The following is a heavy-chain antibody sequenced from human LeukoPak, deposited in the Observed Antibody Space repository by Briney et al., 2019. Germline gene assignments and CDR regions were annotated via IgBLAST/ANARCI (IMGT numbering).Heavy chain of an antibody. CDR3: ARGGYSCGINWFDP. CDR2: IYYSGST. CDR1: GGSISSYY. J-gene: IGHJ5*02. V-gene: IGHV4-59*01. Sequence: KPSATLSLTCTVSGGSISSYYWSWVRQPPGKGLEWIGYIYYSGSTNYNPSLKSRVTISVDTSKNQFSLKLSSVTAADTAVYYCARGGYSCGINWFDPWGQGTLVTVSS. D-gene: IGHD5-18*01.